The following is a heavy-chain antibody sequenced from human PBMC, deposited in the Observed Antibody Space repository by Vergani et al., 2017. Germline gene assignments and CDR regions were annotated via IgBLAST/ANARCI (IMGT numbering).Heavy chain of an antibody. V-gene: IGHV4-38-2*01. J-gene: IGHJ5*02. D-gene: IGHD3-10*01. CDR2: TYHTGSA. CDR3: VRTVALWFGETKDGGWFDP. Sequence: QVQLLESGPGLLKPSENLSLTCSVSGYSITSGYYWGWIRQPPGGGLEWIGSTYHTGSAYYNPSLKSRVTVSVDTSMNQVSLKLNSVTAADTAVYYCVRTVALWFGETKDGGWFDPWGQGTLVTVTS. CDR1: GYSITSGYY.